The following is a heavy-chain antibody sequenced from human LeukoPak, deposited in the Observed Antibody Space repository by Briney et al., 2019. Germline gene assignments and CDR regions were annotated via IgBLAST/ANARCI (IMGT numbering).Heavy chain of an antibody. CDR3: AKNKYYYGSRNYGVPNWFDP. V-gene: IGHV4-34*01. Sequence: PSETLSLTCAVYGGSFSGYYWSWIRQPPGKGLEWIGSIYHSGSTYYNPSLKSRVTISVDTSKNQFSLKLSSVTAADTAVYYCAKNKYYYGSRNYGVPNWFDPWGQGTLVTVSS. CDR1: GGSFSGYY. CDR2: IYHSGST. D-gene: IGHD3-10*01. J-gene: IGHJ5*02.